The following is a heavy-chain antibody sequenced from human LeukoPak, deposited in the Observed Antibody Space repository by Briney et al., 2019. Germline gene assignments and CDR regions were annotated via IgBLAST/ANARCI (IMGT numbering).Heavy chain of an antibody. CDR2: ISSSGGST. CDR3: SKAAKLWLKSHFDY. Sequence: GGSLRLSCTASGFTFSSYAMIGLRQAPGEGLECVSAISSSGGSTYYADSVKGRFTISRDNSKDTLYLQMNSLRAEDTDVYYCSKAAKLWLKSHFDYWVQGTLVTVSS. CDR1: GFTFSSYA. V-gene: IGHV3-23*01. D-gene: IGHD5-18*01. J-gene: IGHJ4*02.